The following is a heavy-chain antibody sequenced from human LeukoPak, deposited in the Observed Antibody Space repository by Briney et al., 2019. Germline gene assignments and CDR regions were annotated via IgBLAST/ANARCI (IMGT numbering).Heavy chain of an antibody. V-gene: IGHV3-21*01. CDR2: ISSSSSYI. CDR3: ARDSQGQEGFDY. CDR1: GFTFSSYG. Sequence: PGRSLRLSCAASGFTFSSYGMNWVRQAPGKGLEWVSSISSSSSYIYYADSVKGRFTISRDNAKNSLYLQMNSLRAEDTAVYYCARDSQGQEGFDYWGQGTLVTVSS. J-gene: IGHJ4*02.